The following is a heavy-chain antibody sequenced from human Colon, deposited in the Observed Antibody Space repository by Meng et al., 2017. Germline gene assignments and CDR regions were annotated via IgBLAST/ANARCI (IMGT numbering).Heavy chain of an antibody. CDR2: IVPNSGDT. J-gene: IGHJ4*02. Sequence: QVQVVQAGTEVKRPGASVKVSCKASGYSFSDCYIHWVRQAHGQGVEWMGWIVPNSGDTNYAQKFQGRVTMTRDTSISTTYMELIRLTSDDTAVYYCARSTPSLDYWGQGTLVTVSS. V-gene: IGHV1-2*02. D-gene: IGHD2-15*01. CDR3: ARSTPSLDY. CDR1: GYSFSDCY.